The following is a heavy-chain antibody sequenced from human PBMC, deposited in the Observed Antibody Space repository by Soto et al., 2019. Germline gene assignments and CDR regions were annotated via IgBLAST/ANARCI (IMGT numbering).Heavy chain of an antibody. Sequence: ETLSLTCAVYGGSFIVYYLSWIRQPPGKGLEWIGEINHSGSTNYNPSLKSRVTISVDTSKNQFSLKLSSVTAADTAVYYCARGRYGSGSYYKRFWFDPWGQGTLVTVSS. CDR2: INHSGST. J-gene: IGHJ5*02. D-gene: IGHD3-10*01. CDR3: ARGRYGSGSYYKRFWFDP. V-gene: IGHV4-34*01. CDR1: GGSFIVYY.